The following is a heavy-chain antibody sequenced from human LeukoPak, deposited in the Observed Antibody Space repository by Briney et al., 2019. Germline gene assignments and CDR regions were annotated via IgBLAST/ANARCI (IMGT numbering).Heavy chain of an antibody. CDR3: ARDNNWGPTFDY. J-gene: IGHJ4*02. Sequence: SVKVSCKASGYTFTGYYMHWVRQAPGQGLEWMGRIIPIFGTANYAQKFQGRVTITTDESTSTAYMELSSLRSEDTAVYYCARDNNWGPTFDYWGQGTLVTVSS. CDR2: IIPIFGTA. V-gene: IGHV1-69*05. CDR1: GYTFTGYY. D-gene: IGHD7-27*01.